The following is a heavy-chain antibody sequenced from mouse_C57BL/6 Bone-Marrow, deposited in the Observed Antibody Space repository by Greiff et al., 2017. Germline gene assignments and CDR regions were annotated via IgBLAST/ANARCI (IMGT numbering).Heavy chain of an antibody. D-gene: IGHD1-1*01. V-gene: IGHV1-55*01. CDR1: GYTFTSYW. Sequence: QVQLQQPGAELVKPGASVKMSCKASGYTFTSYWITWVKQRPGQGLEWIGDIYPGSGSTNYNEKFKSKATLTVDTSSSTAYMQLCSLTSEDSAVYYCARGDYGSSVFDYWGQGTTLTVSS. CDR3: ARGDYGSSVFDY. J-gene: IGHJ2*01. CDR2: IYPGSGST.